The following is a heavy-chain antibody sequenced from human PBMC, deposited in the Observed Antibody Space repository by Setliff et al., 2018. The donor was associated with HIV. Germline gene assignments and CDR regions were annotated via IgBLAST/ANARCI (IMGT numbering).Heavy chain of an antibody. CDR2: IRSKAYGGTA. CDR3: TRDLGMGGYFDH. CDR1: GLTLSIYS. Sequence: GGSLRLSCAASGLTLSIYSMSWLRQAPGKGLEWVGFIRSKAYGGTAAYAASVKGRFSISRDDSKTIAYLQMNSLKAEDTGVYYCTRDLGMGGYFDHWGQGTLVTVSS. V-gene: IGHV3-49*03. J-gene: IGHJ4*02. D-gene: IGHD3-16*01.